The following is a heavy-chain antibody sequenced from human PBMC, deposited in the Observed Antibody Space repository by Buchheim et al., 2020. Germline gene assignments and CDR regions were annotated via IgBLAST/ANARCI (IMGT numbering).Heavy chain of an antibody. V-gene: IGHV3-15*07. CDR2: IKSKTDGGTT. D-gene: IGHD3-9*01. CDR3: TGDHRYFDWFDAFDF. CDR1: GFTFSNAW. Sequence: EVQLVESGGGLVKPGGSLRLSCAASGFTFSNAWMNWVRQAPGKGLEWVGRIKSKTDGGTTDYAAPVKGRFTISRDDSKNTLYLHMSSLKTEDTAFYYCTGDHRYFDWFDAFDFWGQGT. J-gene: IGHJ3*01.